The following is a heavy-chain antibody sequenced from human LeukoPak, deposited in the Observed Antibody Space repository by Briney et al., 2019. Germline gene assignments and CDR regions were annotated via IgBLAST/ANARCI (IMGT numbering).Heavy chain of an antibody. D-gene: IGHD3-10*01. CDR3: AREGLFTMVRRGTLDN. J-gene: IGHJ4*02. CDR2: IILSFRKP. Sequence: ASVKVSCKASGGTFSSDGITWVRQAPGQGLEWMGGIILSFRKPDYAKKFQGRVTLTADESTSTAYMELSSLRSEDTAVYYCAREGLFTMVRRGTLDNWGQGTLVTVSS. V-gene: IGHV1-69*13. CDR1: GGTFSSDG.